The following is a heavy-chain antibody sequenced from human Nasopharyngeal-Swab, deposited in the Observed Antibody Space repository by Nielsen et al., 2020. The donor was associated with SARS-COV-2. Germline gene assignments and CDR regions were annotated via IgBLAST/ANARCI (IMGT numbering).Heavy chain of an antibody. CDR1: GYTFTSYG. CDR3: AREVMITFGGVIVTHFDY. J-gene: IGHJ4*02. CDR2: ISAYNGNT. D-gene: IGHD3-16*02. V-gene: IGHV1-18*01. Sequence: ASVTVSCKASGYTFTSYGISWVRQAPGQGLEWMGWISAYNGNTNYAQKLQGRVTMTTDTSTSTAYMELRSLRSDDTAVYYCAREVMITFGGVIVTHFDYWGQGTLVTVSS.